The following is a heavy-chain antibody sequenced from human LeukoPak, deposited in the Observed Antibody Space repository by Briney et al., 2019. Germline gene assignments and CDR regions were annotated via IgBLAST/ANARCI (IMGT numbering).Heavy chain of an antibody. Sequence: GGSLRLSCAASGFTFSRYSMNWVRQAPGKGLEWVSYISSSSSTIYYADSVKGRFTISRDNAKNSLYLQMNSLRAEDTAVYYCARAPNYDFWSGYEPIDYWGQGTLVTVSS. V-gene: IGHV3-48*01. CDR2: ISSSSSTI. J-gene: IGHJ4*02. D-gene: IGHD3-3*01. CDR1: GFTFSRYS. CDR3: ARAPNYDFWSGYEPIDY.